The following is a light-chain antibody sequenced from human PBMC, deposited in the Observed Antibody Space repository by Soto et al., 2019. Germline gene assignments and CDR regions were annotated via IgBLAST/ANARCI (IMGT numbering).Light chain of an antibody. CDR1: SSDVGGYNY. Sequence: QSALTQPASVSGAPGQSITISCTGTSSDVGGYNYVSWYQQHPGKAPKLMIYDVSNRPSGVSNRFSGSKSGNTASLPISGLPAEEEADYYCSSYTSSSTLLYVFGTGTKLTVL. CDR3: SSYTSSSTLLYV. CDR2: DVS. J-gene: IGLJ1*01. V-gene: IGLV2-14*01.